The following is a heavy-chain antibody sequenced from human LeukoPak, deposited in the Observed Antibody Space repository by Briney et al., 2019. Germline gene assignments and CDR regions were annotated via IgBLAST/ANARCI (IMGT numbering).Heavy chain of an antibody. CDR1: GYTFTSYA. CDR2: INTNTGNP. V-gene: IGHV7-4-1*02. CDR3: ARAVAVAGTNWFDP. Sequence: ASVKVSCKASGYTFTSYAMNWVRQAPGQGLEWMGWINTNTGNPTYAQGFTGRFVFSLDTFVSTAYLQISSLKAEDTAVYYCARAVAVAGTNWFDPWGQGTLVTVSS. J-gene: IGHJ5*02. D-gene: IGHD6-19*01.